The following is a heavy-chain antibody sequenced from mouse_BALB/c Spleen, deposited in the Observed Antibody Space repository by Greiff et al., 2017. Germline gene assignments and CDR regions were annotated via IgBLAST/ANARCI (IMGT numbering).Heavy chain of an antibody. CDR1: GYSFTSYY. D-gene: IGHD1-1*01. V-gene: IGHV1S135*01. J-gene: IGHJ2*01. CDR2: IDPFNGGT. CDR3: ARWFYGSPDY. Sequence: VQLQQSGPELMKPGASVKISCKASGYSFTSYYMHWVKQSHGKSLEWIGYIDPFNGGTSYNQKFKGKATLTVDKSSSTAYMHLSSLTSEDSAVYYCARWFYGSPDYWGQGTTLTVSS.